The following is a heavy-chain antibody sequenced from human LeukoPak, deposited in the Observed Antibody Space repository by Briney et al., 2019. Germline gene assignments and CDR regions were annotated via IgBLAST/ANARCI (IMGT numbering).Heavy chain of an antibody. Sequence: GTLTLTCIVSGVTLSNFYRSWVRQAPGKGLEWIGDIHYSGSTNYTPSLKSRVTISLGTSKNQFSLKLSSVTAADTAVYYCARGGKSSSSISDYYGMDVWGQGTTVTVSS. CDR1: GVTLSNFY. D-gene: IGHD6-13*01. V-gene: IGHV4-59*01. CDR2: IHYSGST. J-gene: IGHJ6*02. CDR3: ARGGKSSSSISDYYGMDV.